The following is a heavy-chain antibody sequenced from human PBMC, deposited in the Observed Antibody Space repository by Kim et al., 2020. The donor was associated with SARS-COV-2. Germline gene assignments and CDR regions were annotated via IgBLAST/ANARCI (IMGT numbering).Heavy chain of an antibody. Sequence: GGSLRLSCAASGVTFSSYGMSWVRQVPGKGLEWVSAINDRGDTTNYADSVKGRLTIYRDNSNNALYLQMNSLRAADTAVYYCAKRGSGFHFDYWGQGTLVTVSS. V-gene: IGHV3-23*01. D-gene: IGHD3-22*01. CDR3: AKRGSGFHFDY. CDR2: INDRGDTT. J-gene: IGHJ4*02. CDR1: GVTFSSYG.